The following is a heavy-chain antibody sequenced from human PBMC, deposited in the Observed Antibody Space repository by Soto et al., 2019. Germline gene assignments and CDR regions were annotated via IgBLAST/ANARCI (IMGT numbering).Heavy chain of an antibody. CDR3: GRHYGGATTVIDY. D-gene: IGHD1-26*01. V-gene: IGHV5-51*01. Sequence: GESLKISCEGSGYTFTYYWIGWVRQMPGKGLEWMGVTYPFDSDTRYSPSFQGRVTISAVQSTNTAYLELSRLQASDTAIYYCGRHYGGATTVIDYWGQGTLVTVSS. CDR2: TYPFDSDT. J-gene: IGHJ4*01. CDR1: GYTFTYYW.